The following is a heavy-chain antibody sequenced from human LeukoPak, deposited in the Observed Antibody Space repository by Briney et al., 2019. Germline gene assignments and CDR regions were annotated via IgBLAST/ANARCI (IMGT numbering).Heavy chain of an antibody. CDR3: ARDGWIQLWTHYYYYGMDV. CDR1: GFTFSSYE. J-gene: IGHJ6*04. Sequence: GGSLRLSCAASGFTFSSYEMNWVRQAPGKGLEWVSYISSSGSTIYYADSVKGRFTISRDNAKNSLYLQMNSLRAEDTAVYYCARDGWIQLWTHYYYYGMDVWGKRTTVTVSS. CDR2: ISSSGSTI. V-gene: IGHV3-48*03. D-gene: IGHD5-18*01.